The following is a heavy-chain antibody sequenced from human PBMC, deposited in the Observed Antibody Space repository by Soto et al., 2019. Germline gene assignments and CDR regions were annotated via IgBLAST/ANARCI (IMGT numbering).Heavy chain of an antibody. V-gene: IGHV4-4*02. Sequence: QVQLQESGPGLVKPSGTLSLTCAVSGGSISSSNWWSWVRQPPGKGLEWIGEIYHSGSTNYNPSLKSRVTIAVDKSKNQFSLKLSSVTAADTAVYYCARCRLRLGELSYYGMDVWGQGTTVTVSS. CDR1: GGSISSSNW. D-gene: IGHD3-16*02. CDR3: ARCRLRLGELSYYGMDV. J-gene: IGHJ6*02. CDR2: IYHSGST.